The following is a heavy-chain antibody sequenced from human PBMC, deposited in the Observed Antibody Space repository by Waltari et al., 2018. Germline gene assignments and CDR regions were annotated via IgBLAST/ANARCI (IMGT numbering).Heavy chain of an antibody. V-gene: IGHV1-18*01. J-gene: IGHJ4*02. Sequence: GASVKVSCKASGYTFTSYGISWVRQAPGQWLEWMGWISAYNGNTNYAQKLQGRVTMTTDTSTSTAYMELRSLRSDDTAVYYCARPNYYDSSGYYNALGYWGQGTLVTVSS. CDR1: GYTFTSYG. CDR3: ARPNYYDSSGYYNALGY. D-gene: IGHD3-22*01. CDR2: ISAYNGNT.